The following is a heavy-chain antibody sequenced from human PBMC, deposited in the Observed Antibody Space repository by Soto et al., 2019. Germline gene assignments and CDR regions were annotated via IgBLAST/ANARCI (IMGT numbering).Heavy chain of an antibody. Sequence: SETLSLTCTVSGGSVSSGSYYWSWIRQPPGKGLEWIGYIYYSGSTNYNPSLKSRVTISVDTSKNQFSLKLSSVTAADTAVHYCAGGYCSSTSCWNRHYYYGMDVWGQGTTVTVSS. J-gene: IGHJ6*02. D-gene: IGHD2-2*01. CDR2: IYYSGST. V-gene: IGHV4-61*01. CDR3: AGGYCSSTSCWNRHYYYGMDV. CDR1: GGSVSSGSYY.